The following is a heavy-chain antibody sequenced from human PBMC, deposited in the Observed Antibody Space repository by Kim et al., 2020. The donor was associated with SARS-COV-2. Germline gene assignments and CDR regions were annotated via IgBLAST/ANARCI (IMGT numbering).Heavy chain of an antibody. CDR1: GGTFGSYA. CDR2: IIPIFGTA. D-gene: IGHD3-3*01. Sequence: SVKVSCKASGGTFGSYAISWVRQAPGQGLEWMGGIIPIFGTANYAQKFQGRVTITADESTSTAYMELSSLRSEDTAVYYCASGAGGLRFLEGLSSSYFDYRGRGTLVTVSP. J-gene: IGHJ4*02. V-gene: IGHV1-69*13. CDR3: ASGAGGLRFLEGLSSSYFDY.